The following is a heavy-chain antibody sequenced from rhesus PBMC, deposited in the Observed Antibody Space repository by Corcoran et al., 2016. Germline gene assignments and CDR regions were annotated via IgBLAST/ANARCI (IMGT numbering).Heavy chain of an antibody. D-gene: IGHD4-23*01. CDR3: ATGGSKSLDY. V-gene: IGHV1-111*02. CDR2: VDPEDGEV. CDR1: GYTFTDYY. J-gene: IGHJ4*01. Sequence: EVQLVQSGAEVKKPGASVKISCKASGYTFTDYYLHWVRPAPGKGLECMGRVDPEDGEVIHALKFQDRVTIPADTSSATAYMELSSLRSEDTAVYYCATGGSKSLDYWGQGVLVTVSS.